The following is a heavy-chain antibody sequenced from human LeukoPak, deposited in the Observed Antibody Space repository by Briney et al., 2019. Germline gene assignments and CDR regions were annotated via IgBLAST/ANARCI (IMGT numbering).Heavy chain of an antibody. Sequence: SETLSLTRAVYGGSFSGYYWSCIRQPPGKGLEWIGEINHSGSTNYNPSLKSRVNISVDTSKNQFSLKLSSVTAADTAVYYCARGGRIAAAGTGYFDYWGQGTLVTVSS. D-gene: IGHD6-13*01. CDR2: INHSGST. V-gene: IGHV4-34*01. CDR1: GGSFSGYY. J-gene: IGHJ4*02. CDR3: ARGGRIAAAGTGYFDY.